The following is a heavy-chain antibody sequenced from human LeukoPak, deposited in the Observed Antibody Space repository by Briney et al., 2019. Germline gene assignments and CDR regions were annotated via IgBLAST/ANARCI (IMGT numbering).Heavy chain of an antibody. J-gene: IGHJ4*02. CDR2: IIPISGTA. CDR3: ATAGVINRYCSGGGCPKRSDY. CDR1: GGTFSSYA. V-gene: IGHV1-69*05. D-gene: IGHD2-15*01. Sequence: WASVKVSCKASGGTFSSYAISWVRQAPGQGLDWMGGIIPISGTADYAHKFQGRVTITTDESTSTAYMELSSLRSEDTAVYYCATAGVINRYCSGGGCPKRSDYWGQGTLVTVSS.